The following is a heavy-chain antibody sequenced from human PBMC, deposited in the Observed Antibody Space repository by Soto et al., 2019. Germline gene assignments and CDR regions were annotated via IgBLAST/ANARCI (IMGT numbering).Heavy chain of an antibody. CDR2: IGTAGDT. D-gene: IGHD6-13*01. Sequence: PGGSLRLSCEASGFTFSGFDMHWVRQPTGKGLEWVSSIGTAGDTYYAVSVKGRFTISRGNAKNSLSLQMNSLRAGDMAVYFCAKSQEIGTHFFDSWGQGTRSPSP. CDR3: AKSQEIGTHFFDS. CDR1: GFTFSGFD. V-gene: IGHV3-13*01. J-gene: IGHJ4*02.